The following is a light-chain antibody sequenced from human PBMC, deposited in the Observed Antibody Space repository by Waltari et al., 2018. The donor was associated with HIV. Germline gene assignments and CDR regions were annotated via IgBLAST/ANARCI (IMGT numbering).Light chain of an antibody. J-gene: IGLJ3*02. CDR2: EIT. CDR3: SSSAGGDTLV. CDR1: SSDVGSSNY. Sequence: QSALTQPPSASGFPGQSVTISCTGTSSDVGSSNYVAWHQQYPGKAPKLLIYEITKRPSGVPVRCPGSKSGNTASLTVSGVQAEDEADYYCSSSAGGDTLVCGGGTKLTVL. V-gene: IGLV2-8*01.